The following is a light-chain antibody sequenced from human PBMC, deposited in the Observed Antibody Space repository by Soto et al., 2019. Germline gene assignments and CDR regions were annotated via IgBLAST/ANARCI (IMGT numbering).Light chain of an antibody. CDR3: SSYTRNSTYV. Sequence: QLVLTQPASVSGSPGQSITISCTGTSSDVGGYNAVSWYQHHPGKAPKLMIYEVSNRPSGVSYRFSGSKSGNRASLTISGLQAEDDADYYCSSYTRNSTYVFGTGTKLTVL. CDR2: EVS. V-gene: IGLV2-14*01. CDR1: SSDVGGYNA. J-gene: IGLJ1*01.